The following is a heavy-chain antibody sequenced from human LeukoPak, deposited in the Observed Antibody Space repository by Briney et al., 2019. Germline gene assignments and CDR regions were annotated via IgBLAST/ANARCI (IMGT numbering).Heavy chain of an antibody. D-gene: IGHD6-19*01. V-gene: IGHV3-20*04. CDR2: INWNGGST. CDR3: AKDNTVALGAFDI. CDR1: GFTFDDYG. J-gene: IGHJ3*02. Sequence: RAGGSLRLSCAASGFTFDDYGMSWVRQAPGKGLEWVSGINWNGGSTGYADSVKGRFTISRDNAKNSLYLQMNSLRAEDMALYYCAKDNTVALGAFDIWGQGTMVTVSS.